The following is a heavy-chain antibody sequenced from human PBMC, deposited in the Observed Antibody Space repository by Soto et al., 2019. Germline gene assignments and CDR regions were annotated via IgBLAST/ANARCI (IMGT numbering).Heavy chain of an antibody. J-gene: IGHJ6*02. CDR3: ARYFVGVVMDYGMDV. CDR1: GYSFAGYF. V-gene: IGHV1-2*02. CDR2: INPNNGDT. D-gene: IGHD2-15*01. Sequence: QVQLVQSGAEVKKPGASVKVSCKTSGYSFAGYFVHWVRQAPGQGLEWMGWINPNNGDTKYSEKFQGRVSMTRDTPINTAYMELSRLTSDDTAVYYCARYFVGVVMDYGMDVWGQGTTVIVSS.